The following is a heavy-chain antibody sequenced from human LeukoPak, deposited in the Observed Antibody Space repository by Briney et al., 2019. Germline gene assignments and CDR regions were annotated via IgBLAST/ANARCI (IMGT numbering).Heavy chain of an antibody. CDR3: ARAQLSCNGGSCYPNWFDP. V-gene: IGHV3-30-3*01. D-gene: IGHD2-15*01. CDR2: ISYDGSNK. J-gene: IGHJ5*02. Sequence: PGRSLRLSCAASGFTFSSYAMHWVRQAPGKGLEWVAVISYDGSNKYYADSVKGRFTISRDNSKNTLYLQMNSLRAEDTAVYYCARAQLSCNGGSCYPNWFDPWGQGTLVTVSS. CDR1: GFTFSSYA.